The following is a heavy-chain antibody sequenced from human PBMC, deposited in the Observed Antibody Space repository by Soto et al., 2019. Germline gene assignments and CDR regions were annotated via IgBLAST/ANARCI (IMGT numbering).Heavy chain of an antibody. CDR3: AGGVEAIVVVVAATGWYFDL. J-gene: IGHJ2*01. CDR1: GFTFSNYA. CDR2: ISGSGGST. V-gene: IGHV3-23*01. Sequence: PGGSLRLSCAASGFTFSNYAMSWVRQAPGKGLEWVSGISGSGGSTYYADSVKGRFTISRDNSKNTLYLQMSSLRAEDTAVYYCAGGVEAIVVVVAATGWYFDLWGRGTLVTVSS. D-gene: IGHD2-15*01.